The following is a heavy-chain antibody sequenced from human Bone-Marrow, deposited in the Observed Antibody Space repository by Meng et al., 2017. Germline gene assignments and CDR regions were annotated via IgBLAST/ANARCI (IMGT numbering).Heavy chain of an antibody. CDR3: ARGARIVVASNYFDY. CDR1: GFTFSSYA. V-gene: IGHV3-23*04. CDR2: ISGSGPNT. J-gene: IGHJ4*02. D-gene: IGHD6-19*01. Sequence: VESGGGLVQPGGSLRLCCAAFGFTFSSYAMTWVRQASGKGLEWVSTISGSGPNTNYADSVRGRFTISRDNSKSTVFLQLNSLRAEDTAVYYCARGARIVVASNYFDYWGQGTLVTVSS.